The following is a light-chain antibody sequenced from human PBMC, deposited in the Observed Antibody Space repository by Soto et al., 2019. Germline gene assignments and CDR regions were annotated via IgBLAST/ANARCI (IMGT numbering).Light chain of an antibody. J-gene: IGKJ1*01. CDR3: QQSCSTPRT. CDR1: QSINSY. V-gene: IGKV1-39*01. Sequence: DIQMTQSPSSQSASVGDRVTITCRASQSINSYLNWYQQKPGKAPKLLIYAASSLQSGVPSRFSGSGSETEFTLTITRLHPDDFATYYCQQSCSTPRTFGQGTRVEI. CDR2: AAS.